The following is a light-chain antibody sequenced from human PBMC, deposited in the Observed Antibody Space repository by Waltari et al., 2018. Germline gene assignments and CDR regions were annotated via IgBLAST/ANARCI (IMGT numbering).Light chain of an antibody. CDR1: QTVASSS. V-gene: IGKV3-20*01. J-gene: IGKJ1*01. CDR3: QQHGTLPAT. CDR2: RAS. Sequence: EIVLTQSPGTASLSPGERVTISCRASQTVASSSLAWYQQKPGQAPRLLIYRASRRATGIPDRFSGSGSGTDFSLTISRLEPEDFAVYYCQQHGTLPATFGQGTKVEIK.